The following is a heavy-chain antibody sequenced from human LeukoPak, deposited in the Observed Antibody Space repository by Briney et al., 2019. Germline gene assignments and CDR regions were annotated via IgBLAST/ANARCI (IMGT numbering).Heavy chain of an antibody. CDR3: ARASGIAVAGIDY. CDR2: INPNSGGT. J-gene: IGHJ4*02. Sequence: ASVKVSCKASGYTFTGYYMHWVRQAPGQGLEWMGWINPNSGGTNYAQKFQGRVTMTRDTSISTAYMELSRLRSDDTAVYYCARASGIAVAGIDYWGQGTLVTVSS. D-gene: IGHD6-19*01. V-gene: IGHV1-2*02. CDR1: GYTFTGYY.